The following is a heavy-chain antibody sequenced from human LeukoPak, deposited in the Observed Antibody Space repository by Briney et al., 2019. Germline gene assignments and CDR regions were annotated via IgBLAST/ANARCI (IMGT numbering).Heavy chain of an antibody. Sequence: PGGSLRLSCTVSGLTVSSNSMSWVRQAPGKGLEWVSFIYSDSTHYSDSVKGRFTISRDNSKNTLYLQMNSLRAEDTAVYYCARRAGAYSHPYDYWGQGTLVTVSS. V-gene: IGHV3-53*01. CDR2: IYSDST. CDR1: GLTVSSNS. D-gene: IGHD4/OR15-4a*01. J-gene: IGHJ4*02. CDR3: ARRAGAYSHPYDY.